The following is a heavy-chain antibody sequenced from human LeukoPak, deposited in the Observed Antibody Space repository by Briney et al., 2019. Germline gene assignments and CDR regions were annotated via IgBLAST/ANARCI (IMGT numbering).Heavy chain of an antibody. Sequence: GGSLSLSCAGSGFTFDYYGMSWLRQAPGKGLEWVSGINWGGVNTGYTDPVKGRFTISRDNAKSSLYLQMTNLRVEDTALYYCARPRPHDYYFDLWGQGTLVTVSS. CDR1: GFTFDYYG. V-gene: IGHV3-20*04. J-gene: IGHJ4*02. CDR3: ARPRPHDYYFDL. D-gene: IGHD1-1*01. CDR2: INWGGVNT.